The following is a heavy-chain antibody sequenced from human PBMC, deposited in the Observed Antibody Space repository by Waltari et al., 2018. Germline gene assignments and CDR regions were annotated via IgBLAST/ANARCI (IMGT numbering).Heavy chain of an antibody. CDR3: AKDWVPPYYYYGMDV. CDR1: VFTFSIYA. D-gene: IGHD3-16*01. Sequence: EVQLLESGGGLVQPGGSLRLSCAASVFTFSIYAMSWVRQAPGKGLEWVAAISGSGVSTYYADSVKGRLTISRDNSKNTLYLQMNSLRAEDTAVYYCAKDWVPPYYYYGMDVWGQGTTVTGSS. CDR2: ISGSGVST. J-gene: IGHJ6*02. V-gene: IGHV3-23*01.